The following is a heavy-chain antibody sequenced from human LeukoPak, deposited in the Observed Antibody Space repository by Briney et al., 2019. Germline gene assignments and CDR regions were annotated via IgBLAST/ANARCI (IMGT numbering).Heavy chain of an antibody. CDR2: INGDGSTT. V-gene: IGHV3-74*01. Sequence: GGSLRLSCAASGFTFSSYWMHWVRQAPGKGLVWVSHINGDGSTTSYADSVKGRFTISRDNAKNTVYLQMNSLRAEDTAVYYCARGDYDLSGSYHYGMDVWGQGTTVTVSS. J-gene: IGHJ6*02. CDR1: GFTFSSYW. D-gene: IGHD3-10*01. CDR3: ARGDYDLSGSYHYGMDV.